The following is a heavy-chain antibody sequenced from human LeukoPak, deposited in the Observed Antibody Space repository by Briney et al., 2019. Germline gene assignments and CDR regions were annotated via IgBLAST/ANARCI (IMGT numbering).Heavy chain of an antibody. CDR3: ASSSAGYDFWCGYYTLNY. V-gene: IGHV1-2*02. Sequence: ASVKVSCKASGYTFTGYYMLWVRQAAGQGLEWMGWINPNSGGTNYAQKFQGRVTMTRDTSISTAYMELSRLRSDDTAVYYCASSSAGYDFWCGYYTLNYWGQGTLVTVSS. J-gene: IGHJ4*02. CDR2: INPNSGGT. D-gene: IGHD3-3*01. CDR1: GYTFTGYY.